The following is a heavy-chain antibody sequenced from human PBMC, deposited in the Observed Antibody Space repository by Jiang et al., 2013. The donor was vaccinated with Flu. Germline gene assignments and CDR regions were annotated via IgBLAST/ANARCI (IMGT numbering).Heavy chain of an antibody. V-gene: IGHV1-2*06. D-gene: IGHD4-17*01. CDR1: GYTFTGHY. Sequence: GAEVKKPGASVKVSCKASGYTFTGHYMHWVRQAPGQGLEWMGRINPNSGGTNYAQKFQGRVTMTRDTSISTAYMELSRLRSDDTAVYYCAREMTTVTKNYYYGMDVWGQGTTVTVSS. J-gene: IGHJ6*02. CDR2: INPNSGGT. CDR3: AREMTTVTKNYYYGMDV.